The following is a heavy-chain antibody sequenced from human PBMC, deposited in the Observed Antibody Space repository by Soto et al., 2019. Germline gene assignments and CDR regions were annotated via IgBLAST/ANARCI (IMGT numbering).Heavy chain of an antibody. CDR3: ARHVLSRDSSSWPTGMDV. V-gene: IGHV3-11*01. D-gene: IGHD6-13*01. CDR2: ISSSGSTI. Sequence: GGSLRLSCAASGFTFSDYYMSWIRQAPGKGLEWVSYISSSGSTIYYADSVKGRFTISRDNAKNSLYLQMNSLRASDTAMYYCARHVLSRDSSSWPTGMDVWGQGTTVTVSS. J-gene: IGHJ6*02. CDR1: GFTFSDYY.